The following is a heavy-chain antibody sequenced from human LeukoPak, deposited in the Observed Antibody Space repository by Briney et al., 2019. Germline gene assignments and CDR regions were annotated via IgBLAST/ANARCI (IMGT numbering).Heavy chain of an antibody. Sequence: GGSLRLSCVASGFTFSSYAMSWVRQAPGKGLEWVSAISGSGDSTYYSDSVKGRFTISRDNSKNTLYRQMNSLRAEDTAVYYCAKELTVGTTSKNLDYWGQGTLVTVSS. CDR3: AKELTVGTTSKNLDY. V-gene: IGHV3-23*01. D-gene: IGHD1-26*01. CDR2: ISGSGDST. CDR1: GFTFSSYA. J-gene: IGHJ4*02.